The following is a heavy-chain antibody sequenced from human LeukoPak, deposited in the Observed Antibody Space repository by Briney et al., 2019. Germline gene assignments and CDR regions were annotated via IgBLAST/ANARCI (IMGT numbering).Heavy chain of an antibody. D-gene: IGHD6-13*01. CDR2: IRYDGSNK. V-gene: IGHV3-30*02. J-gene: IGHJ4*02. CDR1: GFTFSSCG. CDR3: AKGESSSWYGYFDF. Sequence: GGSLRLSCVASGFTFSSCGMHWVRQAPGKGLEWVAFIRYDGSNKYYADSVKGRFTISRDNSKNTLYLQMNSLRAEDTAVFYCAKGESSSWYGYFDFWGRGTLVTVSS.